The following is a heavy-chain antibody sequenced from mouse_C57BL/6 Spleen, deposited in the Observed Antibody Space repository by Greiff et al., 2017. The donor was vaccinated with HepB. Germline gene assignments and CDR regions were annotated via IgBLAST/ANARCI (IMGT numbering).Heavy chain of an antibody. V-gene: IGHV1-15*01. CDR3: TRTHYPFDY. J-gene: IGHJ2*01. Sequence: QVQLQQSGAELVRPGASVTLSCKASGYTFTDYEMHWVKQTPVHGLEWIGAIDPETGGTAYNQKFKGKAILTADKSSSTAYMELRSLTSEDSAVYYCTRTHYPFDYWGQGTTLTVSS. CDR1: GYTFTDYE. CDR2: IDPETGGT. D-gene: IGHD1-1*02.